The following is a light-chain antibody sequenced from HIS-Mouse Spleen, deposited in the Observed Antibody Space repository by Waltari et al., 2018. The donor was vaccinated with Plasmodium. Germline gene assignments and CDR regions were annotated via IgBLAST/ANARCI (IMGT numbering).Light chain of an antibody. CDR1: SRDVGGYTY. CDR3: SSYAGSNNLV. V-gene: IGLV2-8*01. Sequence: QSALTQPPSAPGSPGQSVPISCPGTSRDVGGYTYVPWYQQHPGKAPKLMIYEVSKRPSGVPDRFSGSKSGNTASLTVSGLQAEDEADYYCSSYAGSNNLVFGGGTKLTVL. J-gene: IGLJ2*01. CDR2: EVS.